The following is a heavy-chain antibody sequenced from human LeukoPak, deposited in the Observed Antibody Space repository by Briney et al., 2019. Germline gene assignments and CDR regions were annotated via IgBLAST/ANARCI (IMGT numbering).Heavy chain of an antibody. Sequence: PGGSLSLSCAATGFTLISYAMSSLHQALGTGLEWVPVFSGSGGSTYYADSVKGRFTISRDNSKNTLYLQMNSLRAEDTAVYYCAKGLICSSPRLDPWGQGTLVTVSS. V-gene: IGHV3-23*01. J-gene: IGHJ5*02. D-gene: IGHD6-13*01. CDR2: FSGSGGST. CDR3: AKGLICSSPRLDP. CDR1: GFTLISYA.